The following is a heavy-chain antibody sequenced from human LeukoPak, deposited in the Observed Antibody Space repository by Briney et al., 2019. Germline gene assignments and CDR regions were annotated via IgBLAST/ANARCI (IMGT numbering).Heavy chain of an antibody. CDR2: IVVGSGNT. V-gene: IGHV1-58*02. J-gene: IGHJ4*02. Sequence: GASVKVSCKASGFTFTSSAMQWVRQARGQGLEWIGWIVVGSGNTNYAQKFQGRVTMTRDTSISTPYMELSRLRSDDTAMYYCARADLLTGYYILDYWGQGTLVTVSS. D-gene: IGHD3-9*01. CDR1: GFTFTSSA. CDR3: ARADLLTGYYILDY.